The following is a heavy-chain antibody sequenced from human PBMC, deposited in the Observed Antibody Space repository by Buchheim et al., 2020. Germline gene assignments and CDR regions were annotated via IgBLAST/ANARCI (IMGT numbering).Heavy chain of an antibody. D-gene: IGHD5-18*01. Sequence: EVQLVESGGGLVQPGGSLRLSCAASGFTVSSNYMSWVRQAPGKGLEWVSVIYSGGSTYYADSVKGRFTISRDNSKNRLYLQMNSLRAEDTAVYYCARNIEYGYSYGYYPYFDYWGQGTL. CDR3: ARNIEYGYSYGYYPYFDY. CDR2: IYSGGST. J-gene: IGHJ4*02. V-gene: IGHV3-66*02. CDR1: GFTVSSNY.